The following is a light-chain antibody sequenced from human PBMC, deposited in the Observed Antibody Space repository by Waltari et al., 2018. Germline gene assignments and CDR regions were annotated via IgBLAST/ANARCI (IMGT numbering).Light chain of an antibody. CDR1: QSVNSNY. CDR3: QQYGSSPLT. Sequence: EIVMTQSPGTLSLSPGERATLSCRASQSVNSNYLAWYQQKPGQAPRLLIYGASSRATGIPDRFSGSGSGTDFTLTISRLEPEDFAVYNCQQYGSSPLTFGGGTKVEIK. CDR2: GAS. V-gene: IGKV3-20*01. J-gene: IGKJ4*01.